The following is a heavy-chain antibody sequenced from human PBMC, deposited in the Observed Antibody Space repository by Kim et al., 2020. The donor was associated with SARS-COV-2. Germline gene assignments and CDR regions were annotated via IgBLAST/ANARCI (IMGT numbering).Heavy chain of an antibody. J-gene: IGHJ6*02. V-gene: IGHV3-30*09. CDR3: AREVVVPAQPDERGYDEMDV. D-gene: IGHD2-15*01. Sequence: GRFASSRDNSKNTLYLQMDSLRPEDTAVYYCAREVVVPAQPDERGYDEMDVWGQGTTVTVSS.